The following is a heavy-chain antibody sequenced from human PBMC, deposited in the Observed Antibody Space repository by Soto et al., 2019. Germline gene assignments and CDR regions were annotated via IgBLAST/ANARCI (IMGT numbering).Heavy chain of an antibody. D-gene: IGHD3-3*01. CDR2: INSDGSST. Sequence: GSLKLSCAASGFTFSSYWMHWVRQAPGKGLVWVSRINSDGSSTSYADSVKGRLTISRDNAKNTLYLQMNSLRAEDTAVYYCARESPDNYDCWSGYYGNYFDYWGQGTRVTVSS. J-gene: IGHJ4*02. CDR1: GFTFSSYW. V-gene: IGHV3-74*01. CDR3: ARESPDNYDCWSGYYGNYFDY.